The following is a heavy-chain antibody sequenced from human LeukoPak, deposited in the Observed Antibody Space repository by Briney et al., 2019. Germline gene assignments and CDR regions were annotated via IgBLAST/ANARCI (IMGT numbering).Heavy chain of an antibody. V-gene: IGHV3-23*01. Sequence: GGTLRLSCAASGFTFSNYGMSWVRQAPGKGLEWVSAISVSGGSTYYADSVKGRFTISRDNSKNTLYLQMSSLRVEDTAVYYCARVYYGSGSLHYYYYYMDVWGKGTTVTISS. CDR3: ARVYYGSGSLHYYYYYMDV. J-gene: IGHJ6*03. CDR2: ISVSGGST. D-gene: IGHD3-10*01. CDR1: GFTFSNYG.